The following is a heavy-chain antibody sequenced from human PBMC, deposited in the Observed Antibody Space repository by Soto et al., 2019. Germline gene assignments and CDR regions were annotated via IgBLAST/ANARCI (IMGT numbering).Heavy chain of an antibody. V-gene: IGHV3-30*18. CDR3: AKLLTTTTWLPGAFDI. CDR2: ISYDGSNK. D-gene: IGHD2-2*01. J-gene: IGHJ3*02. CDR1: GFTFSSYG. Sequence: QVQLVESGGGVVQPGRSLRLSCAASGFTFSSYGMHWVRQAPGKGLEWVAVISYDGSNKYYADSVKGRFTISRDNSKNTLYLQMNSLRAEDTAVYYCAKLLTTTTWLPGAFDIWGQGTMVTVSS.